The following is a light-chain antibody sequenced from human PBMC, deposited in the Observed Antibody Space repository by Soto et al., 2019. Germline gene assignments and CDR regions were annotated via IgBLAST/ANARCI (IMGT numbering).Light chain of an antibody. CDR2: GAS. CDR3: QQYGSSPYT. J-gene: IGKJ2*01. CDR1: QNVRNNY. V-gene: IGKV3-20*01. Sequence: EIVLTQSPGTLSLSPGERATLSCRASQNVRNNYLAWYQQKPGQAPRLLIYGASNRAAGIPDRFSGSGSGTDFTLTISRLEPGDFAVYYCQQYGSSPYTFGQGTKLEIK.